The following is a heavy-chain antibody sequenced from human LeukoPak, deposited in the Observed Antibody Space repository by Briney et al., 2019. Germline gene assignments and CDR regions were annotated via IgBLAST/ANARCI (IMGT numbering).Heavy chain of an antibody. V-gene: IGHV3-30-3*01. J-gene: IGHJ6*02. CDR2: ISYDGSNK. Sequence: PGGSLRLSCAASGFTFSSYAMHWVRQAPGKGLEWVAVISYDGSNKYCADSVKGRFTISRDNSKNTLYLQMDSLRAEDTAVYYCARDADYDFWSGYYNYYYGMDVWGQGTTVTVSS. CDR1: GFTFSSYA. D-gene: IGHD3-3*01. CDR3: ARDADYDFWSGYYNYYYGMDV.